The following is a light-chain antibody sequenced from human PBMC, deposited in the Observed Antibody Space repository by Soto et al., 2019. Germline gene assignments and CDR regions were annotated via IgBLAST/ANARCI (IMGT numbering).Light chain of an antibody. CDR1: QSVSSY. V-gene: IGKV3-11*01. J-gene: IGKJ4*01. CDR3: QHRSNWPLT. Sequence: EFVLTQSPATLSLSPVERATLSCRASQSVSSYLAWYQQKPGQAPRLLIYDASNRATGIPARFSGSGSGTDFTLTISSLEPEDFAVYYCQHRSNWPLTFGGGTKVDIK. CDR2: DAS.